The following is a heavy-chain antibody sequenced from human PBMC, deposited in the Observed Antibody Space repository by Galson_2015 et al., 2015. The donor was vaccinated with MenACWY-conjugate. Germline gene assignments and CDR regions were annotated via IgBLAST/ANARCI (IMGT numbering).Heavy chain of an antibody. CDR1: AYTFTNYW. V-gene: IGHV5-51*01. J-gene: IGHJ4*02. Sequence: QSGAEVKRPGESLKISCKASAYTFTNYWIGWVRQMPGKGLEWMGIIWPGDSDTRYSPSFQGQVTISVDKSITTAYLQWSSLKVSDTAMYYCARQPPLRDAYNYFDYWGQGALVTVSS. CDR2: IWPGDSDT. D-gene: IGHD5-24*01. CDR3: ARQPPLRDAYNYFDY.